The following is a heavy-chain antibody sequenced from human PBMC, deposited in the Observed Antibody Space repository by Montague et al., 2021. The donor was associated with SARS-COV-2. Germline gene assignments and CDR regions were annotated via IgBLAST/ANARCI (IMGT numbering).Heavy chain of an antibody. D-gene: IGHD3-3*01. CDR2: IYYRGST. CDR1: GGSISSGGYY. V-gene: IGHV4-31*03. Sequence: TLSLTCTVSGGSISSGGYYWSWIRQHPGKGLEWIGYIYYRGSTYYNPSLKSRVTISVDTSKNQFSLKLSSVTAAATAVYYCARGGTIFGVVTFPFDYWGQGTLVTVSS. CDR3: ARGGTIFGVVTFPFDY. J-gene: IGHJ4*02.